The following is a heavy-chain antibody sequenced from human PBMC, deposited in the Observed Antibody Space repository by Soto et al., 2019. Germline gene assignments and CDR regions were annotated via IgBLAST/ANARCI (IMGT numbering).Heavy chain of an antibody. CDR2: MNPNSGNT. CDR3: ARGSPQGLYYDFWSGYLYYFDY. CDR1: GYTFTSYD. J-gene: IGHJ4*02. D-gene: IGHD3-3*01. Sequence: GASVKVSCKASGYTFTSYDINWVRQATGQGLEWMGWMNPNSGNTGYAQKFQGRVTLTRNTSISTAYMELSSLRSEDTAVYYCARGSPQGLYYDFWSGYLYYFDYWGQGTLVTVSS. V-gene: IGHV1-8*01.